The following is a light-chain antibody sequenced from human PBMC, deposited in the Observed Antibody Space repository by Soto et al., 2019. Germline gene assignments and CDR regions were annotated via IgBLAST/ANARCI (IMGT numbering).Light chain of an antibody. CDR2: DVS. CDR3: NSCVAVFSVV. CDR1: SSDVGGYNY. Sequence: QSALAQPASVSGSPGQSITISCTGTSSDVGGYNYVSWYQQHPGKAPKLMIYDVSNRPSGVSNRFSGSKSGNTASLTISGLQAEAVGDCYCNSCVAVFSVVFGGGTKLTVL. V-gene: IGLV2-14*03. J-gene: IGLJ2*01.